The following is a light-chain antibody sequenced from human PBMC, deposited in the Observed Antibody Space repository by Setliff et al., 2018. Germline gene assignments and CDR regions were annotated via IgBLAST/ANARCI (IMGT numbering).Light chain of an antibody. CDR1: QTVNTN. V-gene: IGKV3D-15*01. Sequence: EIVMTQSPAILSVSPGEGATLSCRASQTVNTNLAWYQQKAGQAPRLLIYGSSIRAAGVPGRFSGSGSGTELTLTISSLQSEDSALYFCQQYHNWPLTFGGGTKVDIK. CDR3: QQYHNWPLT. CDR2: GSS. J-gene: IGKJ4*01.